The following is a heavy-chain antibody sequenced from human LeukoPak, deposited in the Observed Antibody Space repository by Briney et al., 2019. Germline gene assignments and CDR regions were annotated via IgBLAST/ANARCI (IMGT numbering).Heavy chain of an antibody. J-gene: IGHJ6*02. V-gene: IGHV3-23*01. CDR2: ISDSGGIT. CDR1: FIFSTYA. Sequence: GGSLRLSCAASFIFSTYAMNWVRQAPGKGLEWVSAISDSGGITYYADSVKGRFTISRDNSKNTLYLQMNSLRAEDTAIHYCAKASAVRGYYYYGMDVWGQGTTVTVSS. D-gene: IGHD3-10*02. CDR3: AKASAVRGYYYYGMDV.